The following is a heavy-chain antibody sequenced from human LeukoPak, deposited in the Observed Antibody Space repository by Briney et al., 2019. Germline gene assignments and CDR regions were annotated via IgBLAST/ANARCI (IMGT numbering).Heavy chain of an antibody. Sequence: GGSLRLSCAASGFIVRSNYMSWVRQAPGQGLEWVLVIYSDDSTNYADSVKGRFTISRDNSRNTLYLQMNSLRAEDTAVYYCARVHYGSGSYFDYWGQGTLVTVSS. CDR3: ARVHYGSGSYFDY. CDR1: GFIVRSNY. D-gene: IGHD3-10*01. J-gene: IGHJ4*02. V-gene: IGHV3-66*01. CDR2: IYSDDST.